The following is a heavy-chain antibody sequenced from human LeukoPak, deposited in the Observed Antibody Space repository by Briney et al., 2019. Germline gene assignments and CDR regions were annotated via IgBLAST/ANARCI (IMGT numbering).Heavy chain of an antibody. J-gene: IGHJ5*02. V-gene: IGHV1-2*04. CDR3: ARLISSPEGDWFDP. CDR1: GYTFTGYY. D-gene: IGHD3-3*02. CDR2: INPNSGGT. Sequence: GASVKVSCKASGYTFTGYYMHWVRQAPGQGLEWMGWINPNSGGTNYAQKFQGWVTMTRGTSISTAYMELSRLRSDDTAVYYCARLISSPEGDWFDPWGQGTLVTVSS.